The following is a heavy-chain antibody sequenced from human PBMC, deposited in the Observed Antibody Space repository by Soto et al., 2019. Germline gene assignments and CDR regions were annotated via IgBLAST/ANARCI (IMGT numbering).Heavy chain of an antibody. Sequence: GGSLRLSCAASGFTFSSYGMRWVRQAPGKGLEWVAVISYDGSNKYYADSVKGRFTISRDNSKNTLYLQMNSLRAEDTAVYYCAKGLGYCSGGSCYPYYYYGMDVWGQGTTVTVS. D-gene: IGHD2-15*01. CDR3: AKGLGYCSGGSCYPYYYYGMDV. CDR2: ISYDGSNK. J-gene: IGHJ6*02. V-gene: IGHV3-30*18. CDR1: GFTFSSYG.